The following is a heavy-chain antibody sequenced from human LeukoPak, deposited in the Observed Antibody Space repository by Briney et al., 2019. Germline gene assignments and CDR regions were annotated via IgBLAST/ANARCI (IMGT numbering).Heavy chain of an antibody. D-gene: IGHD4-11*01. CDR2: IDANNGDT. Sequence: ASVTVSCKASGYTFSGNYIHWLRQAPGQGLEWMGWIDANNGDTKSAQKLQGRVTMSRDTSISTAYMDLSSLSPDDAAVYYCARDPSSVTLYFFDYWGQGTLVTVSS. J-gene: IGHJ4*02. V-gene: IGHV1-2*02. CDR1: GYTFSGNY. CDR3: ARDPSSVTLYFFDY.